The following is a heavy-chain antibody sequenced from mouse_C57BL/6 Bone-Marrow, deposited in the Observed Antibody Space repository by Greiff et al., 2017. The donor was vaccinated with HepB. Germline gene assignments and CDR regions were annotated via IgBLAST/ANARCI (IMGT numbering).Heavy chain of an antibody. V-gene: IGHV1-69*01. J-gene: IGHJ2*01. D-gene: IGHD1-1*01. CDR2: IDPSDSYT. CDR3: ARITTVNY. Sequence: QVQLQQPGAELVMPGASVKLSCKASGYTFTSYWMHWVKQRPGQGLEWIGEIDPSDSYTNYNQKFKGKSTLTVDKSSSTAYMQLSSLTSEDSAVYYCARITTVNYWGQGTTLTVAS. CDR1: GYTFTSYW.